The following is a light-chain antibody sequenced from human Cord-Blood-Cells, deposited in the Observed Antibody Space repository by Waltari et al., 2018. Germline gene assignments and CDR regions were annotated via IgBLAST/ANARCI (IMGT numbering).Light chain of an antibody. J-gene: IGLJ2*01. CDR3: YSTDSSCKIGVV. CDR2: EDS. CDR1: ALPKKY. V-gene: IGLV3-10*01. Sequence: SYELTQPPSVSVSPGQTARITCSGAALPKKYAYWYQQKSVQAPVLVIYEDSKRPSGIPERFCGSSSGTMATLTISGAQVEDEADYYCYSTDSSCKIGVVFGGGTKLTVL.